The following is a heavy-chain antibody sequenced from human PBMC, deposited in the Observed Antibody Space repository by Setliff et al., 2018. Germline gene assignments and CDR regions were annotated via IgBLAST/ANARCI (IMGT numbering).Heavy chain of an antibody. J-gene: IGHJ4*02. V-gene: IGHV3-23*01. CDR3: AKIKQWLVYYFDY. CDR1: GFTFSSYA. Sequence: QTGGSLRLSCAASGFTFSSYAMSWVRQAPGKGLEWVSAISGSGGSTYYADSVKGRFTISRDNSKNTLYLQMNSLRAEDTAVYYCAKIKQWLVYYFDYWGQGTLVTVSS. D-gene: IGHD6-19*01. CDR2: ISGSGGST.